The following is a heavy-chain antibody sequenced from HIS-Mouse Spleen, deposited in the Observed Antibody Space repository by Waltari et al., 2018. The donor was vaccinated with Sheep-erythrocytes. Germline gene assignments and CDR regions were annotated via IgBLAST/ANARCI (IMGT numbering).Heavy chain of an antibody. V-gene: IGHV3-21*01. CDR3: ARVASGATFDY. CDR2: ISSSSSYI. J-gene: IGHJ4*02. D-gene: IGHD1-26*01. CDR1: GFTFSSYS. Sequence: SCAASGFTFSSYSMNWVRQAPGKGLEWVSSISSSSSYIYYADSVKGRFTISRDNAKNSLYLQMNSLRAEDTAVHYCARVASGATFDYWGQGTLVTVSS.